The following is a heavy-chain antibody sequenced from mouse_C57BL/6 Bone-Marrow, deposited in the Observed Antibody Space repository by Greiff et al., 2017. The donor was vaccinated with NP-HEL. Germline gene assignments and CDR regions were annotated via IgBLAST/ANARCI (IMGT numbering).Heavy chain of an antibody. J-gene: IGHJ3*01. D-gene: IGHD2-5*01. CDR3: APAYYSNYGRFAY. CDR2: INPSSGYT. CDR1: GYTFTSYW. V-gene: IGHV1-7*01. Sequence: VQLQQSGAELAKPGASVKLSCKASGYTFTSYWMHWVKQRPGQGLEWIGYINPSSGYTNYNQKFKGKATLTVDTSSSTAYMQLSSLTSEDSAVYYCAPAYYSNYGRFAYWGQGTLVTVSA.